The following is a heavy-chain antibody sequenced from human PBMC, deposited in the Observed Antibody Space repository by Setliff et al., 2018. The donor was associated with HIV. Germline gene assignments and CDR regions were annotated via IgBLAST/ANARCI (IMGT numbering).Heavy chain of an antibody. J-gene: IGHJ4*02. CDR3: AREQSPSQECSGGSCYPKPYYFDY. V-gene: IGHV4-39*07. CDR2: IHDNGRT. CDR1: GGSISSTSYY. D-gene: IGHD2-15*01. Sequence: SETLSLTCTVSGGSISSTSYYWGWIRQPPGKGLEWIGIIHDNGRTYFDPSLQSRVTISVDMSKTQFSLKLTSVTAADTAVYYCAREQSPSQECSGGSCYPKPYYFDYWGQGTLVTVSS.